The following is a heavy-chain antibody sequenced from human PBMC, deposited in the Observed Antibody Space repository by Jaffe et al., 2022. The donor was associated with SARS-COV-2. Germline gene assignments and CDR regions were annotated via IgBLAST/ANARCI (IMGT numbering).Heavy chain of an antibody. CDR3: AKDGGGPQRGGDYFDY. D-gene: IGHD2-15*01. Sequence: QVQLVESGGGVVQPGRSLRLSCAASGFTFSSYGMHWVRQAPGKGLEWVAVISYDGSNKYYADSVKGRFTISRDNSKNTLYLQMNSLRAEDTAVYYCAKDGGGPQRGGDYFDYWGQGTLVTVSS. V-gene: IGHV3-30*18. CDR2: ISYDGSNK. J-gene: IGHJ4*02. CDR1: GFTFSSYG.